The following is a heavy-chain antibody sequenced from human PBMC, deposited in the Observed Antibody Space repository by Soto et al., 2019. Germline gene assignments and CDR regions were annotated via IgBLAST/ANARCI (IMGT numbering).Heavy chain of an antibody. CDR1: GFTFSGHT. CDR2: VSRSSSYI. V-gene: IGHV3-21*01. J-gene: IGHJ4*02. Sequence: GGSLRLSCAASGFTFSGHTINWVRQAPGKGLEWVSSVSRSSSYIYYADSVKGRFTVSRDDAEKSLYLQMNSLRAEDTAIYYCARCMGFDGSGHAFFDSWGQGTQVTVSS. D-gene: IGHD3-10*01. CDR3: ARCMGFDGSGHAFFDS.